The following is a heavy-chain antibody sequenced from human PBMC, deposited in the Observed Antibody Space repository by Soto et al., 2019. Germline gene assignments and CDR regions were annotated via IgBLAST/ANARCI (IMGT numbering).Heavy chain of an antibody. V-gene: IGHV3-23*01. CDR2: ISGSGGST. CDR3: AKDGIAVAGDVWFDP. CDR1: GFTFSNYA. Sequence: RLSCAASGFTFSNYAMSWVRQAPGRGLEWVSGISGSGGSTYYADSVKGRFTISRDNSKNTLYLQMNSLRGEDTAVHYCAKDGIAVAGDVWFDPWGQGTRVTFSS. D-gene: IGHD6-19*01. J-gene: IGHJ5*02.